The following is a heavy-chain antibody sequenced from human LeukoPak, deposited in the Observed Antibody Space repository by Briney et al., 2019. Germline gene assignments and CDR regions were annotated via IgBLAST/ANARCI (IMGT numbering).Heavy chain of an antibody. D-gene: IGHD5-24*01. CDR1: GYTFTGYY. CDR2: INPNSGGT. CDR3: ASRGGYNCDY. J-gene: IGHJ4*02. Sequence: ASVELSCKASGYTFTGYYMHWVRQAPGQGLEWIGWINPNSGGTNYAHKFQGRVTMTRDTSISTAYMELSRLRSDDTAVYYCASRGGYNCDYWGQGTLVTVSS. V-gene: IGHV1-2*02.